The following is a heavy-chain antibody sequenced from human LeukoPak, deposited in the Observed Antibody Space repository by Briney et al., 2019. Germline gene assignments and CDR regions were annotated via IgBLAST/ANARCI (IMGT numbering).Heavy chain of an antibody. CDR3: AKENSGKYPDY. V-gene: IGHV3-23*01. CDR1: GFTSANYA. CDR2: ITGSGGYT. Sequence: GGSLRLSCEASGFTSANYAVSWVRQALGKGLEWVSAITGSGGYTYYADSVKGRFTISRDDSKNTLYLQMNSLRAEDTAVYYCAKENSGKYPDYWGQGTLVTVSS. D-gene: IGHD1-26*01. J-gene: IGHJ4*02.